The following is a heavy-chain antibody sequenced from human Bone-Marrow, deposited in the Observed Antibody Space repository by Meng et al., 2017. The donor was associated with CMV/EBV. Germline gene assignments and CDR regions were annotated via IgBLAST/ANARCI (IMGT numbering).Heavy chain of an antibody. CDR2: SNAGNGNT. Sequence: ASVKVSCKASGYTFTSYAMHWVRQAPGQRLEWMGWSNAGNGNTKYSQEFQGRVTITRDTSASTAYMELSSLRSEDMAVYYCARVRLGGSSGLGEFDPWGQGTLVTVSS. D-gene: IGHD3-16*01. J-gene: IGHJ5*02. CDR3: ARVRLGGSSGLGEFDP. V-gene: IGHV1-3*02. CDR1: GYTFTSYA.